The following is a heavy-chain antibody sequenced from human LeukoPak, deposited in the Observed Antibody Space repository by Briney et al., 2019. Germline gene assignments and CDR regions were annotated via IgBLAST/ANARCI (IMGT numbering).Heavy chain of an antibody. D-gene: IGHD6-13*01. CDR2: TRNKANSYTT. Sequence: PGGSLRLSCAASGFTFSDHYMDWVRQAPGKGLEWVGRTRNKANSYTTEYAASVKGRFTISRDDSKNSLYLQMNSLKTEDTAVYYCARVYSSSWYGTYFDYWGQGTLVTVSS. J-gene: IGHJ4*02. CDR1: GFTFSDHY. CDR3: ARVYSSSWYGTYFDY. V-gene: IGHV3-72*01.